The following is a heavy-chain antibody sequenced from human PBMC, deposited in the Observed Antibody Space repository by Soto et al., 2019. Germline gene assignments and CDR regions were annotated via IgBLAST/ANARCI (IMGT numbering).Heavy chain of an antibody. J-gene: IGHJ6*02. CDR1: GFTFSSYA. CDR2: ISYDGSNK. Sequence: QVQLVESGGGVVQPGRSLRLSCAASGFTFSSYAMHWVRQAPGKGLEWVAVISYDGSNKYYADSVKGRFTISRDNSKNTLYLQMNSLSAEDTAVYYCAREPTHGYYYYYGMDVWGQGTTVTVSS. CDR3: AREPTHGYYYYYGMDV. V-gene: IGHV3-30-3*01.